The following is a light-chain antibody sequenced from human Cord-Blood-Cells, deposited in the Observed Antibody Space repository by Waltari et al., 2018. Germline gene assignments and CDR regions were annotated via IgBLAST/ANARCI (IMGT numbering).Light chain of an antibody. CDR3: QQYGSSAYT. CDR1: PSVSSSY. Sequence: EIVLTQSPGTLSLSPGERATLSCRASPSVSSSYLAWYQQKPGQAPRLLIYGASSRATGIPDRFSGSVSWTDFTLTISRLEPEDFAVCYCQQYGSSAYTFGQGTKLEIK. J-gene: IGKJ2*01. V-gene: IGKV3-20*01. CDR2: GAS.